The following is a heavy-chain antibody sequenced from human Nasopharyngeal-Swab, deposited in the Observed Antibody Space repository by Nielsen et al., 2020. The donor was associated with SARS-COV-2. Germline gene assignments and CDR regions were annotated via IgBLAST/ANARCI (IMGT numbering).Heavy chain of an antibody. J-gene: IGHJ6*02. CDR2: FDPEDGET. CDR1: GYTLTELS. Sequence: ASVKVSCKVSGYTLTELSMNWVRQAPGKGLEWMGGFDPEDGETIYAQKFQGRVTMTEDTSTDTAYMELSSLRSEDTAVYYCATQSGGRDYYYGMDVWGQGTTVTVSS. CDR3: ATQSGGRDYYYGMDV. D-gene: IGHD3-10*01. V-gene: IGHV1-24*01.